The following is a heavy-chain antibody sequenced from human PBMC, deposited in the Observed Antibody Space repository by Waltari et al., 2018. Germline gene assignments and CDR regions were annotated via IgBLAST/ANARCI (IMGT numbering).Heavy chain of an antibody. CDR1: GGSISSSSYY. V-gene: IGHV4-39*01. CDR2: IYYSGST. Sequence: QLQLQESGPGLVKPSETLSLTCTVSGGSISSSSYYWGWIRQPPGKGLEWSGSIYYSGSTYYNTSLKSRVTISVDTSKNQFSLKLSSVTAADTAVYYCARHPAMTIMLWYFDLWGRGTLVTVSS. CDR3: ARHPAMTIMLWYFDL. D-gene: IGHD2-8*01. J-gene: IGHJ2*01.